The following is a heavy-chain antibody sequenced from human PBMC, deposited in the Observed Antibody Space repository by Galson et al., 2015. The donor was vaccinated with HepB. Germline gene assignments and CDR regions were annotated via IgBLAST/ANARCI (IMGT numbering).Heavy chain of an antibody. CDR3: ASPAESEADHVLRFLELNWYFDL. D-gene: IGHD3-3*01. J-gene: IGHJ2*01. CDR2: ISSSSSYI. CDR1: GFTFSSYS. Sequence: SLRLSCAASGFTFSSYSMNWVRQAPGKGLEWVSYISSSSSYIYYADSVKGRFTISRDNAKNSLYLQMNSLRAEDTAVYYCASPAESEADHVLRFLELNWYFDLWGRGTLVTVSS. V-gene: IGHV3-21*05.